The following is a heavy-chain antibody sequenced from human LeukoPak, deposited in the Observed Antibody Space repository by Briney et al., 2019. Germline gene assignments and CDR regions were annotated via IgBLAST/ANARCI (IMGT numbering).Heavy chain of an antibody. V-gene: IGHV4-4*07. CDR3: ARERYYDSSGSICYYYGMDV. D-gene: IGHD3-22*01. CDR1: GGSISSYY. Sequence: SETLSLTCTVSGGSISSYYWSWIRQPAGKGLEWIGRIYTSGSTNYNPSLKSRVTMSVDTSKNQFSLKLSSVTAADTAVYYCARERYYDSSGSICYYYGMDVWGQGTTVTVSS. CDR2: IYTSGST. J-gene: IGHJ6*02.